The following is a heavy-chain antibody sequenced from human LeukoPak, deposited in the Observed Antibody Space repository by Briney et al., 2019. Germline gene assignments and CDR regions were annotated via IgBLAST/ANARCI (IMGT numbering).Heavy chain of an antibody. CDR2: INAGNGGT. J-gene: IGHJ4*02. CDR3: ARDRGGAGDFDY. D-gene: IGHD3-16*01. CDR1: EYTFTSYA. V-gene: IGHV1-3*01. Sequence: ASVKVSCKASEYTFTSYAMHWVRQAPGQRLEWMGVINAGNGGTKYSRKFQDRVTFTRVTPASTAYMQLSRLRSEDTAVYYCARDRGGAGDFDYWGQGTLVTVSS.